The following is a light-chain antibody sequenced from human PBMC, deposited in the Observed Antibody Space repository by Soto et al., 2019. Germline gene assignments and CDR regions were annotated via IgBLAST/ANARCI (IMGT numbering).Light chain of an antibody. V-gene: IGLV2-14*01. J-gene: IGLJ2*01. CDR3: SSYTSSSYVV. CDR1: SSDVGGYNY. CDR2: DVS. Sequence: QSALTQPASVSGSPGQSITISCTGTSSDVGGYNYVSWYQQHPGKAPKLMIYDVSNRPSGVSNLFSGSKSGNTASLTISGLQADDEADYYCSSYTSSSYVVFGGGTKVTVL.